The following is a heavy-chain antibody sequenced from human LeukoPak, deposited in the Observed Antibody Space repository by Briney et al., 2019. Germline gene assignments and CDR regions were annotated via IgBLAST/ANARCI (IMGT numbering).Heavy chain of an antibody. J-gene: IGHJ3*02. CDR1: GGTFSSYA. Sequence: ASVKVSCKASGGTFSSYAISWVRQAPGQGLEWMGWISAYNGNTNYAQKLQGRVTMTTDTSTSTAYMELRSLRSDDTAVYYCARDRKVVGAFDIWGQGTMVTVSS. D-gene: IGHD1-14*01. V-gene: IGHV1-18*01. CDR3: ARDRKVVGAFDI. CDR2: ISAYNGNT.